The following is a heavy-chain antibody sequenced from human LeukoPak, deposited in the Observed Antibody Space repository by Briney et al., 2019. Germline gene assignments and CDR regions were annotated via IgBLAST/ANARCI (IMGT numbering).Heavy chain of an antibody. V-gene: IGHV4-59*12. Sequence: PSETLSLTCTVSGGSISGYYWSWVRQSPEKGLESIGFIYYTGTTYYNPSLKSRVTMSVDTSKNQFSLKLSSVTAADTAVYYCSGGSYYYYYYMDVWGKGTTVTVSS. D-gene: IGHD2-15*01. CDR3: SGGSYYYYYYMDV. CDR1: GGSISGYY. CDR2: IYYTGTT. J-gene: IGHJ6*03.